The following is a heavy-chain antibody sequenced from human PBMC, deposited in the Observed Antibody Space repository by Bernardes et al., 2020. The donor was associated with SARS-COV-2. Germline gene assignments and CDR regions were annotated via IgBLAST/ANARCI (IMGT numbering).Heavy chain of an antibody. CDR2: INPNSGGT. Sequence: ASVKVSCKASGYTFTGYYMHWVRQAPGQGLEWMGWINPNSGGTNYAQKFQGRVTMTRDTSISTAYMELSRLRSDDTAVYYCARDLRREWELIIGISGYWGQGTLVTVSS. V-gene: IGHV1-2*02. J-gene: IGHJ4*02. CDR1: GYTFTGYY. CDR3: ARDLRREWELIIGISGY. D-gene: IGHD1-26*01.